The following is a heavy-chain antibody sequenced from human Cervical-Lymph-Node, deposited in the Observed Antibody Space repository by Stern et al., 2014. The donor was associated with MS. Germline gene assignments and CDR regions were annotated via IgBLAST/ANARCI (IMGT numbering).Heavy chain of an antibody. CDR3: AHSLWGAVFGP. Sequence: QVTLRESGPTLVKPTQTLTLNCTFSGFALSTSGVGVGWIRQPPGKALEWLALIYLDDDKRYSPSLKSRLTITKDSSKNQVVLTMTNMDPVDTATYYCAHSLWGAVFGPWGQGTLVTVSS. CDR2: IYLDDDK. CDR1: GFALSTSGVG. V-gene: IGHV2-5*02. D-gene: IGHD3-16*01. J-gene: IGHJ5*02.